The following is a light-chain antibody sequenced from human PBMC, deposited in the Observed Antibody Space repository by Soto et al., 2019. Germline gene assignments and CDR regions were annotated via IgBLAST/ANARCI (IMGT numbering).Light chain of an antibody. CDR2: KAS. CDR1: QTISSW. Sequence: DIQMTQSPNTLSVSVGDRVTITCRASQTISSWLAWYQQKPGKAPKLLIYKASTLKSGVSSRFSGSGSGTEFTLTISSLQPDDFATYYCQHYNSYSEAVGQGTKVDIK. CDR3: QHYNSYSEA. J-gene: IGKJ1*01. V-gene: IGKV1-5*03.